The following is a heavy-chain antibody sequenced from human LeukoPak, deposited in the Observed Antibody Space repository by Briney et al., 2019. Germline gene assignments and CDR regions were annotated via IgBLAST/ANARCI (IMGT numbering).Heavy chain of an antibody. CDR3: ATGEGAYSSGWYFDS. J-gene: IGHJ4*02. Sequence: SETLSLTCTVSGGSTTTYYWTWIRQPPGKGLEWIGHIHNSGSTNYNPSLKSRVTISQDTSKNHFSLNVNSVTAADTAVYYCATGEGAYSSGWYFDSWGQGSLVTVSS. CDR1: GGSTTTYY. D-gene: IGHD6-19*01. CDR2: IHNSGST. V-gene: IGHV4-59*01.